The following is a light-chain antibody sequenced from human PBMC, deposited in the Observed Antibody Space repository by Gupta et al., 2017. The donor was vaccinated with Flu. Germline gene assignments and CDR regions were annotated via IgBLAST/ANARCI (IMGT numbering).Light chain of an antibody. CDR2: EVS. CDR1: SSDVGGYNY. Sequence: QSALTQPASVSGSPGQSITISCTGPSSDVGGYNYVSWYQQHPGKAPKLMIYEVSNRTSGVSNRFSGSKSGNTASLTISGLQAEDEADYYCSSYTSSSTLYVFGTGTKVTVL. J-gene: IGLJ1*01. CDR3: SSYTSSSTLYV. V-gene: IGLV2-14*01.